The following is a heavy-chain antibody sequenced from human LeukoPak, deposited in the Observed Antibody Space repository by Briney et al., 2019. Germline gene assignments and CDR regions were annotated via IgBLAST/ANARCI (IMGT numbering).Heavy chain of an antibody. V-gene: IGHV1-2*06. CDR3: ARPHTVLYNWFDP. J-gene: IGHJ5*02. CDR2: INPNSGGT. D-gene: IGHD4-11*01. Sequence: GASVKVSCKASGYTFTGYYMHWVRQAPGQGLEWMGRINPNSGGTNYAQKFQGRVTMNRDTSINTAYMELSRLRSDDTAVYYCARPHTVLYNWFDPWGQGTLVTVSS. CDR1: GYTFTGYY.